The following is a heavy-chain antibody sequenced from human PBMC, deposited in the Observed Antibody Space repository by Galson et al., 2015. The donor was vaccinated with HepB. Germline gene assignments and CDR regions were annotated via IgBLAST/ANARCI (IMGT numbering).Heavy chain of an antibody. CDR1: GFTFDYYW. Sequence: SLRLSCATSGFTFDYYWMHWVRQAPGKGLLWVSRINNDGRSTSYADSVKGRFTISRDNAKNTLYLQMSSLRDEDTAVYYCARGDFWSGYYKTYASFDPWGQGTLVTVSS. CDR2: INNDGRST. CDR3: ARGDFWSGYYKTYASFDP. J-gene: IGHJ5*02. V-gene: IGHV3-74*01. D-gene: IGHD3-3*01.